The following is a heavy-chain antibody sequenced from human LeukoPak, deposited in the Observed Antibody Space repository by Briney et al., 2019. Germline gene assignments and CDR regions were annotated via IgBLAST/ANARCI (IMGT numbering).Heavy chain of an antibody. CDR3: ARDQGGRGPTTVGY. CDR1: GFTFSRSW. V-gene: IGHV3-74*01. Sequence: GGSLRLSCAASGFTFSRSWMHWVRHSPEKGLVWVSCISNDGSDLRYSDSVRGRFTISRDNAKNTLYLQMNSLRAEDTAVYYCARDQGGRGPTTVGYWGQGTLVTVSS. J-gene: IGHJ4*02. D-gene: IGHD1-14*01. CDR2: ISNDGSDL.